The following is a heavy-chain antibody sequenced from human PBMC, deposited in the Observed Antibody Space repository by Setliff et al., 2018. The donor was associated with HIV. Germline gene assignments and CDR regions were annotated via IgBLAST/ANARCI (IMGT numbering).Heavy chain of an antibody. CDR2: ISGYNGKT. CDR3: ARDDPIRKEVASGLDY. D-gene: IGHD3-10*01. V-gene: IGHV1-18*01. CDR1: GYAFTMYG. Sequence: ASVKVSCKASGYAFTMYGITWVRQAPGQGLEWMGWISGYNGKTNYAQNFQGRVTMTTDTSTSTAYMEVRSLRYDDTAVYYCARDDPIRKEVASGLDYWGQGTLVT. J-gene: IGHJ4*02.